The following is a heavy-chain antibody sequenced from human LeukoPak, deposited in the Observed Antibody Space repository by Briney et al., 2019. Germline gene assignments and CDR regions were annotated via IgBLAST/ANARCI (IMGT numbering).Heavy chain of an antibody. Sequence: PGRSLRLSCAASGFTFSDYYMGWIRQAPGKGLEWVSYISISSSYTNYADSVKGRFTISRDNAKNSLYLQMNSLRAEDTAVYYCAFTQSRDYYGMDVWGQGTTVTVSS. CDR1: GFTFSDYY. CDR2: ISISSSYT. V-gene: IGHV3-11*03. CDR3: AFTQSRDYYGMDV. J-gene: IGHJ6*02.